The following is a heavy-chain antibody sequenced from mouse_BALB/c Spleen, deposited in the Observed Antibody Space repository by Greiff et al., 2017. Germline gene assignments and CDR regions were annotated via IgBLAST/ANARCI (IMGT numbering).Heavy chain of an antibody. D-gene: IGHD2-3*01. J-gene: IGHJ2*01. V-gene: IGHV3-6*02. CDR1: GYSITSGYY. Sequence: EVKLMESGPGLVKPSQSLSLTCSVTGYSITSGYYWNWIRQFPGNKLEWMGYISYDGSNNYNPSLKNRISITRDTSKNQFFLKLNSVTTEDTATYYCAREDGPLDDWGQGTTLTVSS. CDR2: ISYDGSN. CDR3: AREDGPLDD.